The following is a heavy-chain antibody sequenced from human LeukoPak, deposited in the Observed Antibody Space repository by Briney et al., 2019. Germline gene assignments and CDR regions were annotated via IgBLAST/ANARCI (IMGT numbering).Heavy chain of an antibody. CDR1: GGSFSGYY. J-gene: IGHJ4*02. CDR3: ARGSSSSHPHDY. Sequence: PSETLSLTCAVYGGSFSGYYWSWIRQPPGKGLEWIGYIYHSGSTYYNPSLKSRVTISVDRSKNQFSLKLSSVTAADTAVYYCARGSSSSHPHDYWGQGTLVTVSS. V-gene: IGHV4-34*01. D-gene: IGHD6-6*01. CDR2: IYHSGST.